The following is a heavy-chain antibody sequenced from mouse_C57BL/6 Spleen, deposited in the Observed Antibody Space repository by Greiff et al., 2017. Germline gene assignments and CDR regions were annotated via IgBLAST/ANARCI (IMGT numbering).Heavy chain of an antibody. CDR3: TTSGPQRGFAY. D-gene: IGHD3-1*01. V-gene: IGHV14-4*01. CDR1: GFNIKDDY. J-gene: IGHJ3*01. Sequence: EVQLQQSGAELVRPGASVKLSCTASGFNIKDDYMHWVKQRPEQGLEWIGWIDPENGDTEYASKFQGKATITADTASNTAYLPLSSLTSEDTAVYYCTTSGPQRGFAYWGQGTLVTVSA. CDR2: IDPENGDT.